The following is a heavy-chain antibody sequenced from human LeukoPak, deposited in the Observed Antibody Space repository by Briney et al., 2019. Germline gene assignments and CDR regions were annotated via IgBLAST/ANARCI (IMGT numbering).Heavy chain of an antibody. D-gene: IGHD1-26*01. CDR2: IWYDGSNK. J-gene: IGHJ4*02. V-gene: IGHV3-33*01. CDR1: GFTFSSYG. CDR3: ASDSGWFSNSFDY. Sequence: GGSLRLSCAASGFTFSSYGMHWVRQAPGKGLEWVAVIWYDGSNKYYADSVKGRFTISRDNSKNTLYLQMNSLSAEDTAVYYCASDSGWFSNSFDYWGQGTLVTVSS.